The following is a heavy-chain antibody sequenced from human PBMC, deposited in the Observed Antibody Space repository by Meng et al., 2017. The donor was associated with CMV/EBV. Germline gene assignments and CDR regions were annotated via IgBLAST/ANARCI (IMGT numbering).Heavy chain of an antibody. CDR3: AKHAGSYYSYYYCYGMDV. CDR1: GFTFSDYY. D-gene: IGHD1-26*01. J-gene: IGHJ6*02. Sequence: GESLKISCAASGFTFSDYYMSWIRQAPGKGLEWVSYISSSGSTIYYADSVKGRFTISRDNAKNSLYLQMNSLRAEDTAVYYCAKHAGSYYSYYYCYGMDVWGQGTTVTVSS. CDR2: ISSSGSTI. V-gene: IGHV3-11*04.